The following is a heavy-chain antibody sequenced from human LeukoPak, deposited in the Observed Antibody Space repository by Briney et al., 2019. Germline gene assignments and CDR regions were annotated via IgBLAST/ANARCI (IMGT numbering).Heavy chain of an antibody. CDR2: IHYSGAI. V-gene: IGHV4-59*08. Sequence: SETLSLTCTVSGGSISTYYWSWIRQPPGKGLEWIAHIHYSGAIKYNPSLKSRVSMSVDTSKNQFSLRLSFVTAADTAVYYCARYGSGAYALDVWGQGTMVTVSS. CDR1: GGSISTYY. CDR3: ARYGSGAYALDV. D-gene: IGHD3-10*01. J-gene: IGHJ3*01.